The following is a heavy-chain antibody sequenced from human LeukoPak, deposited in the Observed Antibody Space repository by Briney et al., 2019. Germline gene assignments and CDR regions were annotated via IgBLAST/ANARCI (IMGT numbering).Heavy chain of an antibody. D-gene: IGHD1-26*01. CDR1: GFTLSRYR. CDR2: ISSSSSYI. V-gene: IGHV3-21*01. Sequence: GGSLRLSCAASGFTLSRYRMNWVRHAPGKGLEWGSSISSSSSYIYYADSVKGRFTISRDNAKNSLYLQMNSLRAEDTAVYYCARAASYSGSYYFGYWGQGTLVTVSS. CDR3: ARAASYSGSYYFGY. J-gene: IGHJ4*02.